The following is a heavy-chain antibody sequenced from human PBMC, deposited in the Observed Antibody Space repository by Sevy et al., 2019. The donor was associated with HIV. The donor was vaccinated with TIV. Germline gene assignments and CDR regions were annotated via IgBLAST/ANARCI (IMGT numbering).Heavy chain of an antibody. CDR1: GKTLTQLA. D-gene: IGHD3-22*01. J-gene: IGHJ4*02. CDR2: FDPEDDER. V-gene: IGHV1-24*01. CDR3: ATTKDYYDSSGSPFDY. Sequence: ASVKVSYKVSGKTLTQLAMHWVRQAPGKGLEWMGTFDPEDDERIYAQKFQGRVTMTEDRSTDTAYMELRILRSDDTAVYYCATTKDYYDSSGSPFDYWGQGTLVTVSS.